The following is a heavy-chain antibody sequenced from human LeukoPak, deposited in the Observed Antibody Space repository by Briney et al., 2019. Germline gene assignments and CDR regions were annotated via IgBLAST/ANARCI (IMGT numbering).Heavy chain of an antibody. V-gene: IGHV3-7*01. Sequence: GGSLRLSCAASGFTFSSYWMHWVRQAPGKGLEWVANIKQDGSEKYYVDSVKGRFTISRDNAKNSMYLQMNSLRAEDTAVYYCARDEIYYDILTGYRHFDYWGQGTLVTVFS. D-gene: IGHD3-9*01. CDR1: GFTFSSYW. J-gene: IGHJ4*02. CDR3: ARDEIYYDILTGYRHFDY. CDR2: IKQDGSEK.